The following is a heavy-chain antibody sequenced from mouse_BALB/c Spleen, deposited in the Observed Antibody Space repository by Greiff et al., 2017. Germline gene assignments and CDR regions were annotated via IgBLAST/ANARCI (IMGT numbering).Heavy chain of an antibody. CDR3: AFYGSSYVDYYAMDY. D-gene: IGHD1-1*01. J-gene: IGHJ4*01. V-gene: IGHV5-17*02. CDR1: GFTFSSFG. Sequence: EVMLVESGGGLVQPGGSLKLSCAASGFTFSSFGMHWVRQAPEKGLEWVAYISSGSSTIYYADTVKGRFTISRDNPKNTLFLQMTSLRSEDTAMYYCAFYGSSYVDYYAMDYWGQGTSVTVSS. CDR2: ISSGSSTI.